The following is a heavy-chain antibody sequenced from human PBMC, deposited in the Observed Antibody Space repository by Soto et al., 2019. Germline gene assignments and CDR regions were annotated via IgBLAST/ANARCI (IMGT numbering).Heavy chain of an antibody. J-gene: IGHJ4*02. Sequence: QVQLVQSGAEVKRPGASVKVSCKASGYTFTTYDISWVRQAPGQGLEWMGWISAYTGNTHYAQKLQDRVTMTTDTSTSTAYMALRSLRSDDTAVYYCARDRRGYSYDFDYWGQGTLVTVSS. V-gene: IGHV1-18*01. D-gene: IGHD5-18*01. CDR1: GYTFTTYD. CDR2: ISAYTGNT. CDR3: ARDRRGYSYDFDY.